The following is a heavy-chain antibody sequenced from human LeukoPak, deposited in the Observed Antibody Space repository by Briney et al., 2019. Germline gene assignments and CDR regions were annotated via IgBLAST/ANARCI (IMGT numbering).Heavy chain of an antibody. V-gene: IGHV3-66*01. Sequence: GGSLRPSCAASGFPVSSNYMCWVRQAPGKGLGWVSVIYSGGSTYYADSVKGRFTISRDNSKNTLYLQMNSLRAEDTAVYYCARDRGLISGWYPYWGQGTLVTVSS. CDR3: ARDRGLISGWYPY. CDR2: IYSGGST. J-gene: IGHJ4*02. D-gene: IGHD6-19*01. CDR1: GFPVSSNY.